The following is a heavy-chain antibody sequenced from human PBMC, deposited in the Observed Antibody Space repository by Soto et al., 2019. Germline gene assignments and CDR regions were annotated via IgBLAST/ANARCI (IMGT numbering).Heavy chain of an antibody. CDR3: AKAPGWPFYFDY. CDR1: GFTFISYG. CDR2: ITGGGGRS. Sequence: EVQLLESGGALVQPGGSLRLSCAASGFTFISYGMSWVRQAPGKGLEWVSAITGGGGRSYYADSAKGRFTTSRDNSKNTLYLQMNSLRAEDTAVYYCAKAPGWPFYFDYWGQGTLVTVSS. D-gene: IGHD6-19*01. V-gene: IGHV3-23*01. J-gene: IGHJ4*02.